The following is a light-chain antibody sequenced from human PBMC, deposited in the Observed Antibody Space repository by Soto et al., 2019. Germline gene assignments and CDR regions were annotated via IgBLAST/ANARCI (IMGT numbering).Light chain of an antibody. Sequence: EIVLTQSPGTLSLSPGERATLSCRASQSVSSSYLAWYQQKPGQAPRLLIYGASNRATGIPDSFSGSGSGTDFTRTISRLEPEDFAVYYCQQYGSSSSTFGQGTKVEIK. J-gene: IGKJ1*01. CDR1: QSVSSSY. CDR2: GAS. V-gene: IGKV3-20*01. CDR3: QQYGSSSST.